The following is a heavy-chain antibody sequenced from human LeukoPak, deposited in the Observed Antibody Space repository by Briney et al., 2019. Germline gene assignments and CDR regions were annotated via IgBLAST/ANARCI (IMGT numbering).Heavy chain of an antibody. CDR3: ANYYDSSGQGQLGY. CDR2: INTNTGNP. D-gene: IGHD3-22*01. J-gene: IGHJ4*02. Sequence: ASVKVSCKASGYTFTSYAMNWVRQAPGQGLEWMGWINTNTGNPTYAQGFTGRFVFSLDTSVSTAYLQISSLKAEDTAVYYCANYYDSSGQGQLGYWGQGTLVTVSS. CDR1: GYTFTSYA. V-gene: IGHV7-4-1*02.